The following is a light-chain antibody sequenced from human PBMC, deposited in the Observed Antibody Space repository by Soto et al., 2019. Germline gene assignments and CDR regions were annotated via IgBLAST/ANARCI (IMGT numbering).Light chain of an antibody. CDR1: SSDVGSYNL. J-gene: IGLJ2*01. CDR3: CSYAGSSTL. CDR2: EVS. Sequence: QSVLTQPASVSGSPGQSITISCTGTSSDVGSYNLVSWYQQHPGKAPKLMIYEVSKRPSGVSNRFSGSKSGNTASLTIAGVEAEDEADYYCCSYAGSSTLFGGGTKLTVL. V-gene: IGLV2-23*02.